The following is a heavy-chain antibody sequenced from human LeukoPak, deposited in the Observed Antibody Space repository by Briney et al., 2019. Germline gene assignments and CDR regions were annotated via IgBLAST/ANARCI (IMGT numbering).Heavy chain of an antibody. D-gene: IGHD3-10*01. CDR3: ARAPAFTMVRGVIMKGGAFDY. J-gene: IGHJ4*02. V-gene: IGHV3-66*01. Sequence: GGSLRLSCAASGFTVSSNYMSWVRQAPGKGLEWVSVIYSGGSTYYADSVKGRFTISRDNSKNTLYLQMNSLRAEDTAVYYCARAPAFTMVRGVIMKGGAFDYWGQGTLVTVSS. CDR1: GFTVSSNY. CDR2: IYSGGST.